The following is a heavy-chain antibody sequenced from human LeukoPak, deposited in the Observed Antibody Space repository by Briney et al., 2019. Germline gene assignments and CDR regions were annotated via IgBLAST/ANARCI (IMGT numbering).Heavy chain of an antibody. J-gene: IGHJ4*02. CDR1: GFTFSSYW. V-gene: IGHV3-7*01. CDR2: KKQDGSEK. CDR3: ARDLGLGGSGSYYNVDYFDY. D-gene: IGHD3-10*01. Sequence: GGTLRLSCAASGFTFSSYWMSWVRQAPGKGLEWVANKKQDGSEKYYVDSVKGRFTISRDNAKNSLYLQMNSLRAEDTAVYYCARDLGLGGSGSYYNVDYFDYWGQGTLVTVSS.